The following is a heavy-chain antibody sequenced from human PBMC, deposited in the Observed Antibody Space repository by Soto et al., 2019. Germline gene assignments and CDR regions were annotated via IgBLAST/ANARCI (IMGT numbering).Heavy chain of an antibody. J-gene: IGHJ5*02. D-gene: IGHD4-4*01. V-gene: IGHV4-30-4*01. Sequence: QVQLQESGPGLVKPSQTLSLTCTVSGGSISSGDYYWSWIRQPPGKGLEWIGYIYYSGSTYYNPSLKRRVTISVDTSKHQFSLKLSAVTAADTAVYYCARGNGWDFSKWFDPWGQGTLVTVSS. CDR2: IYYSGST. CDR3: ARGNGWDFSKWFDP. CDR1: GGSISSGDYY.